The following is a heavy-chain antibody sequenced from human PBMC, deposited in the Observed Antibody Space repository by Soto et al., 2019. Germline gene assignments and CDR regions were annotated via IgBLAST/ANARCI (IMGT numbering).Heavy chain of an antibody. Sequence: ASVKVSCKASGYTFTGYYMHWVRQAPGQGLEWMGWINPNSGGTNYAQKFQGWVTMTRDTSISTAYMELSRLRSADTAVYYCAREGGPHYGGNSGYYFYMDVWGKGTTVTVSS. CDR1: GYTFTGYY. D-gene: IGHD4-17*01. V-gene: IGHV1-2*04. CDR2: INPNSGGT. CDR3: AREGGPHYGGNSGYYFYMDV. J-gene: IGHJ6*03.